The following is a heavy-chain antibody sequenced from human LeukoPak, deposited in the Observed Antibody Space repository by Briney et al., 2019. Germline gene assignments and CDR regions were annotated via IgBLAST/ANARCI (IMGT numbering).Heavy chain of an antibody. CDR3: ARQGITYSRGWYADY. CDR1: GGSISSSY. J-gene: IGHJ4*02. V-gene: IGHV4-59*08. D-gene: IGHD6-19*01. CDR2: IYYSGST. Sequence: SETLSLTCTVSGGSISSSYWSWIRQPPGKGLEWIGYIYYSGSTNHNPSLKSRVTISVDTSKNQFSLKLSSVTAADTAVYYCARQGITYSRGWYADYWGQGTLVTVSS.